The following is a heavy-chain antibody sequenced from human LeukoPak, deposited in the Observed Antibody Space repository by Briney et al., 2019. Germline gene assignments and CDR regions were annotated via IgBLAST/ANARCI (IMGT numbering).Heavy chain of an antibody. V-gene: IGHV4-39*07. J-gene: IGHJ3*02. Sequence: SETLSLTCTVSGGSISSNNYYWSWIRQPPGREMEWIASINYGGTTYYNPSLKSRVTISVDTSKNQFSLRLSSVTAADTAVYYCARDAAVAGGAFDIWGQGTMVTVSS. D-gene: IGHD6-19*01. CDR2: INYGGTT. CDR3: ARDAAVAGGAFDI. CDR1: GGSISSNNYY.